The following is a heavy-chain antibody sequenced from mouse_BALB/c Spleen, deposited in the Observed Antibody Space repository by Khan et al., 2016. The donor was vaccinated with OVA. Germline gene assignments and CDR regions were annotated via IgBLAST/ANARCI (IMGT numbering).Heavy chain of an antibody. CDR1: GYTFTSYY. Sequence: QVQLQQSGAELGKPGASVKISCKASGYTFTSYYLYWVKQRPGQGLEWSGGINPSNGVSHFNEKFKSKATLTVDKSSSTAYMQLNSLTSEDSAVYYCARSGYGNPFAYWGQGTLVTVST. CDR2: INPSNGVS. D-gene: IGHD2-1*01. V-gene: IGHV1S81*02. J-gene: IGHJ3*01. CDR3: ARSGYGNPFAY.